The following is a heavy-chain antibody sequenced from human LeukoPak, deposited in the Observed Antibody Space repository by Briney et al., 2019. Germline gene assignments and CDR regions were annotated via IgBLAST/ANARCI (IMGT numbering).Heavy chain of an antibody. V-gene: IGHV3-48*01. D-gene: IGHD3-22*01. CDR2: ISSSSSTI. CDR1: GFTFSSYS. J-gene: IGHJ4*02. Sequence: GGSLRLSCAASGFTFSSYSMNWVRQAPGKGLEWVSYISSSSSTIYYADSVKGRFTISRDNGKNSLYLQMNSLRAEDTAVYYCARDLTVFSYYDSSGYPDYWGQGTGVTVSS. CDR3: ARDLTVFSYYDSSGYPDY.